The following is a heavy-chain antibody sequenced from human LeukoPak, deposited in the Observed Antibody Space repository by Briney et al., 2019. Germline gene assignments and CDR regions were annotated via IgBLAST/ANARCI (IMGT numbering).Heavy chain of an antibody. J-gene: IGHJ4*02. D-gene: IGHD6-13*01. CDR1: GFTFSSSA. V-gene: IGHV3-23*01. Sequence: GGSLRLSCAASGFTFSSSAMSWVRQAPGKGLEWVAAISDTGRLSYCADSVNGRFTISRDNSKNTLSLQMNSLRAADTAVYYCAKDRDSSSGSSYLDFWGQGTLVTVSS. CDR2: ISDTGRLS. CDR3: AKDRDSSSGSSYLDF.